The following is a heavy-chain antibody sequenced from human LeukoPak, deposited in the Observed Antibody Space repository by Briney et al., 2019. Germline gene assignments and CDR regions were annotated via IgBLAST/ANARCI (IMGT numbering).Heavy chain of an antibody. CDR2: ISAYNGNT. J-gene: IGHJ4*02. V-gene: IGHV1-18*01. Sequence: GASVKVSCKASGYTFTSYGISWVRQAPGQGLEWMGWISAYNGNTNYAQKLQGRVTMTTDTSTNTAYMELRSLRSDDTAVYYCARTPVDGYNPYYFDYWGQGTLVTVSS. D-gene: IGHD5-24*01. CDR1: GYTFTSYG. CDR3: ARTPVDGYNPYYFDY.